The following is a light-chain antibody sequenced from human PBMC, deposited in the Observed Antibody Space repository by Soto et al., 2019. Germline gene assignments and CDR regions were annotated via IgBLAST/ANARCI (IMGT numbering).Light chain of an antibody. V-gene: IGKV3-11*01. J-gene: IGKJ1*01. Sequence: EIVLTQSPVTLSLSPGERATLSSRASQSIGTYLAWYQQKPDQAPRLLIYHASNRATGIPARFSGSGSGTDFTLTISSLEPEDFAVYYCQQRADWTRTFGQGTKVEVK. CDR3: QQRADWTRT. CDR2: HAS. CDR1: QSIGTY.